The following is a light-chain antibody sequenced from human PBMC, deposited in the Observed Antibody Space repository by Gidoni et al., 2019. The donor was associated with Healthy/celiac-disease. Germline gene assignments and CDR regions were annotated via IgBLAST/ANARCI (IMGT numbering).Light chain of an antibody. J-gene: IGLJ2*01. Sequence: SYERTQPHSVSVSPGQTASIPCSGDKLGDKYACWYQPKPGQSPVLVSYQDSKRPSGIPARFSGSNSGNTATLTISGTQAMDEADYYCQAWDSSTVVFGGGTKLTVL. CDR2: QDS. CDR3: QAWDSSTVV. CDR1: KLGDKY. V-gene: IGLV3-1*01.